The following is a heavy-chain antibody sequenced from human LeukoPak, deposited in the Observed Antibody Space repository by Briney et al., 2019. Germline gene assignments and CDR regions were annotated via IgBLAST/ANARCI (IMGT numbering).Heavy chain of an antibody. J-gene: IGHJ4*02. D-gene: IGHD6-19*01. CDR2: IIPIFGTA. V-gene: IGHV1-69*13. Sequence: ASVEVSCKASGGTFSSYAISWVRQAPGQGLEWMGGIIPIFGTANYAQKFQGRVTITADESTSTAYMELSSLRSEDTAVYYCARSHSSGWSVDYWGQGTLVTVSS. CDR1: GGTFSSYA. CDR3: ARSHSSGWSVDY.